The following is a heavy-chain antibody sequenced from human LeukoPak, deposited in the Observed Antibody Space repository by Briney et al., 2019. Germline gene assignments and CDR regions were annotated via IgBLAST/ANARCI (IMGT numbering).Heavy chain of an antibody. CDR1: RFTFSTYA. CDR3: AREFDDYVWGSYRYPILDY. Sequence: PGGSLRLSCAASRFTFSTYAMSWVRQAPGKGLEWVANIKQDGSEKYYVDSVKGRFTISRDNAKNSLYLQMNSLRAEDTAVYYCAREFDDYVWGSYRYPILDYWGQGTLVTVSS. CDR2: IKQDGSEK. V-gene: IGHV3-7*03. J-gene: IGHJ4*02. D-gene: IGHD3-16*02.